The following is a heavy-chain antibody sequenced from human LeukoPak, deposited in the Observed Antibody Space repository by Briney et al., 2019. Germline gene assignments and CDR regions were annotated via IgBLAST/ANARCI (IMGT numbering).Heavy chain of an antibody. J-gene: IGHJ4*02. CDR2: ISSSSSYI. CDR1: GFTFSSYS. CDR3: ARVRYCSSTSCYTDY. D-gene: IGHD2-2*02. V-gene: IGHV3-21*01. Sequence: GGSLRLSCAASGFTFSSYSMNWVRQAPGKGLEWVSSISSSSSYIYYADSVKGRFTISRDNAKNSLYLQMNSLRAEDTAVYYCARVRYCSSTSCYTDYWGQGTLVTVSS.